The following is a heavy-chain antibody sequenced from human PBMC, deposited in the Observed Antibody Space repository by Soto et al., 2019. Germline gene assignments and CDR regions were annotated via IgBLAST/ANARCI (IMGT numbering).Heavy chain of an antibody. D-gene: IGHD2-15*01. CDR2: IYSGGST. J-gene: IGHJ6*03. Sequence: GGSLRLSCAASGFTVSSNYMSWVRQAPGKGLEWVSVIYSGGSTYYADSVKGRFTISRDNSKNTLYLQMNSQRAEDTAVYYCASNGVAATTFDEDYYYYMDVWGKGTTVTVSS. V-gene: IGHV3-66*01. CDR1: GFTVSSNY. CDR3: ASNGVAATTFDEDYYYYMDV.